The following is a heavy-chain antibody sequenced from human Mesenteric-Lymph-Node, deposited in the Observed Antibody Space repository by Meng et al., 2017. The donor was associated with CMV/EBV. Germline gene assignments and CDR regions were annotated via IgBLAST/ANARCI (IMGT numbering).Heavy chain of an antibody. V-gene: IGHV1-69*01. Sequence: CKASGGTFSSYAIRWVRQAPGQGLEWMGGIIPIFGTANYAQKFQGRVTITADESTSTAYMELSSLRSEDTAVYYCARVFQGSGSYFDYWGQGTLVTVSS. CDR3: ARVFQGSGSYFDY. CDR1: GGTFSSYA. D-gene: IGHD3-10*01. J-gene: IGHJ4*02. CDR2: IIPIFGTA.